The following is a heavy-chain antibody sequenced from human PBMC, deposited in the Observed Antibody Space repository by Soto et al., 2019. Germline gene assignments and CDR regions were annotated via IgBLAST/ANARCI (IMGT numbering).Heavy chain of an antibody. Sequence: PGVSLRLSCAASGFTFSSYGMHWVRQAPGKGLEWVAVISYDGSNKYYADSVKGRFTISRDNSKNTLYLQMNSLRAEDTAVYYCARHFFPPITMIVVAHYGPGWFDPWGQGTLVTVPS. J-gene: IGHJ5*02. CDR1: GFTFSSYG. D-gene: IGHD3-22*01. CDR3: ARHFFPPITMIVVAHYGPGWFDP. V-gene: IGHV3-30*03. CDR2: ISYDGSNK.